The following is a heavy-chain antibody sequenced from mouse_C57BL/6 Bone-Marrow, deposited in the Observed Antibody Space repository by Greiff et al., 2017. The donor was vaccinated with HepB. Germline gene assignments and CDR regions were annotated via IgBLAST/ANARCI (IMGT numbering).Heavy chain of an antibody. D-gene: IGHD2-1*01. J-gene: IGHJ3*01. CDR3: ARDRGYGNYGFAY. Sequence: EVHLVESGGGLVKPGGSLKLSCAASGFTFSSYAMSWVRQTPEKRLEWVATISDGGSYTYYPDNVKGRFTISRDNAKNNLYLQMSHLKSEDTAMYYCARDRGYGNYGFAYWGQGTLVTVSA. V-gene: IGHV5-4*01. CDR2: ISDGGSYT. CDR1: GFTFSSYA.